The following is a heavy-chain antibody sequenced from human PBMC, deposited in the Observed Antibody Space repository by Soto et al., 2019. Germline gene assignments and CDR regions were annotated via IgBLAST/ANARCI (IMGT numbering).Heavy chain of an antibody. CDR2: INAGNGNT. J-gene: IGHJ6*02. CDR3: ARDRRSSRDYYYGMDV. V-gene: IGHV1-3*01. D-gene: IGHD6-13*01. CDR1: GCTFTSYA. Sequence: GASVKVSCKASGCTFTSYAMHWVRQAPGQRLEWMGWINAGNGNTKYSQKFQGRVTITRDTSASTAYMELSSLRSEDTAVYYCARDRRSSRDYYYGMDVWGQGTTVTVSS.